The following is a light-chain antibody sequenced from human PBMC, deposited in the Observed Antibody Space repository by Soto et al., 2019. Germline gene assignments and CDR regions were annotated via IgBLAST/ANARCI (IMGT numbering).Light chain of an antibody. CDR3: QQYSYWRTQ. CDR1: HSVSSI. CDR2: GAS. J-gene: IGKJ1*01. Sequence: EIVMPQSPATLSVSPGERATLFCRSSHSVSSILAWYQQKPGQAPRLLIHGASTRATGIPARFSGSGSGTEFTLTISILQAEDVAFYCWQQYSYWRTQFGQGTKVDIK. V-gene: IGKV3-15*01.